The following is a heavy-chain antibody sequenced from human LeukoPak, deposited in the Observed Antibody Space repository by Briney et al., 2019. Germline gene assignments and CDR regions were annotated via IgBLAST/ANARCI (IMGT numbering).Heavy chain of an antibody. J-gene: IGHJ6*02. CDR1: GYTLTELS. V-gene: IGHV1-24*01. CDR3: ARDRYPVENCSGGSCPRHIYYYYYGMAV. Sequence: GASVKVSCKVSGYTLTELSMHWVRQAPGKGLEWMGGFDPEDGETIYAQKFQGRVTMTEDTSTDTAYMELSSLRSEDTAVYYCARDRYPVENCSGGSCPRHIYYYYYGMAVWGQGTTVTVSS. D-gene: IGHD2-15*01. CDR2: FDPEDGET.